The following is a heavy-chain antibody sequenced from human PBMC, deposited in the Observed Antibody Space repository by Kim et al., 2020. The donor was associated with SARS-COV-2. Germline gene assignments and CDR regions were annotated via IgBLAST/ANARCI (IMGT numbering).Heavy chain of an antibody. J-gene: IGHJ5*02. CDR3: AKEVRYYYDSSGYYSS. V-gene: IGHV3-9*01. Sequence: DSVKGRFTISRDHAKNSLYLQMNSLRAEDTALYYCAKEVRYYYDSSGYYSSWGQGTLVTVSS. D-gene: IGHD3-22*01.